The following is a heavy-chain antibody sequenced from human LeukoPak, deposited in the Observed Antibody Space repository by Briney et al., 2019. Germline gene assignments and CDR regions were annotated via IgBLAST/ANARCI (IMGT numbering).Heavy chain of an antibody. D-gene: IGHD2-15*01. J-gene: IGHJ4*02. Sequence: ASVKVSCKASGYTFSCYGISWVRQAPGQGLEWMGWVSAYADDTNYVQKFQGRVTMTTDTSTSTAYMELRSLRSDDTAVYYCARDCIGCHGFDYWGQGTLVTVSS. CDR1: GYTFSCYG. V-gene: IGHV1-18*01. CDR3: ARDCIGCHGFDY. CDR2: VSAYADDT.